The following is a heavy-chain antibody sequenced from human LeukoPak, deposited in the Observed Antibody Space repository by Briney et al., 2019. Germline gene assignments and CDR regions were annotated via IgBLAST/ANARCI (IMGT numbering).Heavy chain of an antibody. CDR3: ARDRNTDFWSGYYTNYFDY. CDR1: GCTFSSYC. J-gene: IGHJ4*02. Sequence: GGSLRLSCSASGCTFSSYCMTWVRQAPGKGLEGVANRKQDGSEKYYVDSVKGRFTISRDNANKSLYLQMNSLRAEDTAVSYCARDRNTDFWSGYYTNYFDYWGQGTLVTVSS. V-gene: IGHV3-7*01. D-gene: IGHD3-3*01. CDR2: RKQDGSEK.